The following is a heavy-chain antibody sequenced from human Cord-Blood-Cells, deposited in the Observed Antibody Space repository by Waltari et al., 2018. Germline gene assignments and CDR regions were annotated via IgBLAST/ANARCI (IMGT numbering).Heavy chain of an antibody. CDR2: INHCGST. CDR1: GGSFSGYY. D-gene: IGHD1-26*01. J-gene: IGHJ3*02. Sequence: QVQLQQWGAGLLKPSETLSLTCAVYGGSFSGYYWSWIRQPPGKGLEGIGEINHCGSTKYNPSLRSRVTISVDTSKNQFSLKLSSVTAADTAVYYCARHGRIIVGATCFAFDIWGQGTMVTVSS. V-gene: IGHV4-34*01. CDR3: ARHGRIIVGATCFAFDI.